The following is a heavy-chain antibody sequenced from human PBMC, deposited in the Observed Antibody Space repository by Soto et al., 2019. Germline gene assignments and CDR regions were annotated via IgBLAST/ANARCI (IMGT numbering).Heavy chain of an antibody. CDR1: GFTFSSYA. Sequence: GGSLRLSCAASGFTFSSYALHWVRQAPGKGLEWVAIISYDGSNKYYADSVKGRFTISRDNSKNTLYLQMNSLRAEDTAVYYCAKLTLSAQEYYYYGMDVWGQGNTVTVSS. J-gene: IGHJ6*02. V-gene: IGHV3-30*18. CDR2: ISYDGSNK. D-gene: IGHD3-16*01. CDR3: AKLTLSAQEYYYYGMDV.